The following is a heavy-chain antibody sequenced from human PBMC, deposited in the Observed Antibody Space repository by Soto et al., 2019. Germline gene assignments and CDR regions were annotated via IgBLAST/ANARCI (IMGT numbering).Heavy chain of an antibody. V-gene: IGHV4-61*08. J-gene: IGHJ3*01. CDR2: IYSSGST. CDR3: ARTTGARSVDV. CDR1: GASISNTGFY. Sequence: QVQLQESGPGLVKPSETLSLTATVSGASISNTGFYWSWIRQPPGKGLEWIGYIYSSGSTTYNSSLKSRVTISLDTSKNQVSLVLSSVTAADTAKYYCARTTGARSVDVWGHGTMVYVSS. D-gene: IGHD2-8*02.